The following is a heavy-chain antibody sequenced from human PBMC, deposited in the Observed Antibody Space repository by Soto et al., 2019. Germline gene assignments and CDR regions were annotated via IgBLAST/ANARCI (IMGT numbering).Heavy chain of an antibody. D-gene: IGHD3-22*01. J-gene: IGHJ6*02. CDR3: ARGYDSSGYYYGMGMDV. CDR2: INPSCGST. V-gene: IGHV1-46*01. CDR1: GYTFTSYY. Sequence: ASVEVSCKASGYTFTSYYIHWVRQAPGQGLEWMGIINPSCGSTSYAQKFQGRVTMTRDTSTSTVYMELSSLRSEDTAVYYCARGYDSSGYYYGMGMDVWGQGTTMTF.